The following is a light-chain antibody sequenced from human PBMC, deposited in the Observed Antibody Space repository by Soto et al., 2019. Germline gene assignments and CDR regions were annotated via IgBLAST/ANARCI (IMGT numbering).Light chain of an antibody. J-gene: IGKJ1*01. Sequence: DIVMRLSLASRPMTPEERASLAGRASQSVTNFLAWYQQKLGQAPRLLIYAASTRATGIPARFSGSGSGTEFTLTISSLQSEDFVVYYCQQYNNWPRTFGQGTKVDI. CDR3: QQYNNWPRT. V-gene: IGKV3-15*01. CDR1: QSVTNF. CDR2: AAS.